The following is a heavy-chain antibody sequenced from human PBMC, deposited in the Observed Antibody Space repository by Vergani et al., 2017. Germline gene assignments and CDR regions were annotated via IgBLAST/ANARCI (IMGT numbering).Heavy chain of an antibody. J-gene: IGHJ6*02. Sequence: QVQLVQSGAEVKKPGASVKVSCKASGYTFTSYGISWVRQAPGQGLEWMGWISAYNGNTNYAQKLQGRVTMTTDTSTSTAYMELRSLRSYDTAVYYCARVRPMIIVVITSSSYYGMDVWGQGTTVTVSS. CDR2: ISAYNGNT. CDR3: ARVRPMIIVVITSSSYYGMDV. V-gene: IGHV1-18*01. D-gene: IGHD3-22*01. CDR1: GYTFTSYG.